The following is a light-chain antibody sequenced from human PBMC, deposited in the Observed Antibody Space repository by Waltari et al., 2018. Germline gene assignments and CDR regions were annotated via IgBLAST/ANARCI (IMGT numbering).Light chain of an antibody. CDR3: QAWDITTKVV. CDR2: QDN. V-gene: IGLV3-1*01. Sequence: SYELTQPPSIPVSPGQTARLTCPGENLADKYVPWYQQNSGQSPTLVIYQDNNRPSGIPERFSGSNSGNTATLTISETQTFDEADFYCQAWDITTKVVFGGGTKLTVL. CDR1: NLADKY. J-gene: IGLJ2*01.